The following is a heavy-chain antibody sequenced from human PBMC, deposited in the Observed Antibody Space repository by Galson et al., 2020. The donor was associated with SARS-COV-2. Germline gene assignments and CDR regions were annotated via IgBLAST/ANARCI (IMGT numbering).Heavy chain of an antibody. J-gene: IGHJ4*02. CDR1: RGSISGHY. D-gene: IGHD3-3*02. V-gene: IGHV4-59*08. CDR3: AKLAEGRRSADDY. CDR2: VSDSGSA. Sequence: ETSETLSLTCTVTRGSISGHYWSWIRQPPAKGLEWIGYVSDSGSANYNNSLKSRVTISLDTPKKQLSLKVKSATAADTAVYYCAKLAEGRRSADDYGRQGTLVTVSS.